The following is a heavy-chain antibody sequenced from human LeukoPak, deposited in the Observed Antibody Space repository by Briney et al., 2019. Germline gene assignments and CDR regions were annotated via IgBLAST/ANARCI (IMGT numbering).Heavy chain of an antibody. D-gene: IGHD4-17*01. V-gene: IGHV3-23*01. CDR3: AKDGVYGDYYFDY. CDR1: GFTFSSYA. CDR2: ISGSGGST. Sequence: PGGSLRLSCAASGFTFSSYAMSWVRQAPGKGLEWVSTISGSGGSTYYADSVKGRFTISRDNSKNTLYLQMNSLRAEDTAVYYCAKDGVYGDYYFDYWGQGTLVTVSS. J-gene: IGHJ4*02.